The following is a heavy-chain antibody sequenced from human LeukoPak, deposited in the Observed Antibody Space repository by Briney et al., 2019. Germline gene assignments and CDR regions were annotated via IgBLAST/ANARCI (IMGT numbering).Heavy chain of an antibody. J-gene: IGHJ6*02. D-gene: IGHD1-26*01. V-gene: IGHV4-4*02. CDR3: ARQKWEQQGRDYYFNGLDV. CDR2: IYLYGTT. CDR1: GGSISSSNW. Sequence: SETQSLTCAVSGGSISSSNWWSWVRQSPVKGLEWIGEIYLYGTTNYNPSLKSRVTMSVDRSKNQFSLKLSSVTAADTAVYYCARQKWEQQGRDYYFNGLDVWGPGTTVIVSS.